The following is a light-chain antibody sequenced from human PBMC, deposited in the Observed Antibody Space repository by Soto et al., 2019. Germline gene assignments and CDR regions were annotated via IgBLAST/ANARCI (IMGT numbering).Light chain of an antibody. CDR2: DVR. J-gene: IGLJ1*01. V-gene: IGLV2-14*01. CDR1: SRDVGGYNY. CDR3: SSYTTISTYV. Sequence: QSALTQPASVSGSPGQSITISCTGTSRDVGGYNYVSWYQQHPGKAPKLMIYDVRNRPSGVSNRLSCYKSVNTASLTISGHQAEDEDDYYCSSYTTISTYVFGTGTKLTVL.